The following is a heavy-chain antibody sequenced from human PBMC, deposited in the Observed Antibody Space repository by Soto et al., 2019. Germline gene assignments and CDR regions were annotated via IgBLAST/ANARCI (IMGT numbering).Heavy chain of an antibody. J-gene: IGHJ4*02. CDR1: GVSISSAGYS. D-gene: IGHD6-19*01. CDR2: IYHSGSF. V-gene: IGHV4-30-2*01. CDR3: ARSVGYRSGWWPYYFDS. Sequence: TLSLTCGVSGVSISSAGYSWNWIRQPPGEGLEWIGYIYHSGSFLYNPSLKSRVTISLDRSKNQFSLRLSSVTAADTAVFYCARSVGYRSGWWPYYFDSWGQGDLVTVSS.